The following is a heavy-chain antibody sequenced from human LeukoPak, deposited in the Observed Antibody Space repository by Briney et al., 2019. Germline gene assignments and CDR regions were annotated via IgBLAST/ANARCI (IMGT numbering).Heavy chain of an antibody. CDR1: GYTFTGYY. J-gene: IGHJ5*02. D-gene: IGHD3-22*01. CDR2: INPNSGGT. V-gene: IGHV1-2*02. Sequence: ASVKVSCKASGYTFTGYYMHWVRQAPGQGLEWMGWINPNSGGTNYAQKFQGRVTMTRDTSISTAYMELSSLRSEDMAVYCCARDYYDSSGYLLDPWGQGTLVTVSS. CDR3: ARDYYDSSGYLLDP.